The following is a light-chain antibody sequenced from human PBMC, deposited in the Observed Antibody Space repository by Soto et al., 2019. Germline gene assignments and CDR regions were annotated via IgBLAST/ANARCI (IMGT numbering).Light chain of an antibody. CDR2: DAS. V-gene: IGKV1-5*01. CDR1: QSISSW. CDR3: QQYNSYSPRS. J-gene: IGKJ1*01. Sequence: DIQMTQSPSTLSASVGDRVTITCRASQSISSWLAWYQQKPWKAPKLLIYDASSLESGVPSSFSGSGSGTEFTLTISSLQPDDFATYYCQQYNSYSPRSFGQGTKVEIK.